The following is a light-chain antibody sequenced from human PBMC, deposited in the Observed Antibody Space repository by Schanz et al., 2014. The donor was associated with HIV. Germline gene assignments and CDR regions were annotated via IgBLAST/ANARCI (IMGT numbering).Light chain of an antibody. J-gene: IGLJ3*02. Sequence: QSALTQPASVSGSPGQSISISCTGLNSDISTYNYVSWYQQHPGKAPKFMIYEVSKRPSGVSNRFSGSKSGNTASLTISGLQAEDEADYYCCSYAGSSIWVFGGGTKLTVL. CDR2: EVS. CDR3: CSYAGSSIWV. CDR1: NSDISTYNY. V-gene: IGLV2-23*02.